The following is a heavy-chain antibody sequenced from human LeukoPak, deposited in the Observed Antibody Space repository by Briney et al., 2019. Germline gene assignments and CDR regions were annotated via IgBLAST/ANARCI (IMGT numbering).Heavy chain of an antibody. D-gene: IGHD2-2*01. CDR2: IRYDGSNK. CDR3: ARGPGAFDI. CDR1: GFTFSSYG. V-gene: IGHV3-33*01. J-gene: IGHJ3*02. Sequence: PGRSLRLSCAASGFTFSSYGMHWVRQAPGKGLEWVAVIRYDGSNKYYADSVKGRFTISRDNSKNTLYLQMNSLRAEDTAVYYCARGPGAFDIWGQGTMVTVSS.